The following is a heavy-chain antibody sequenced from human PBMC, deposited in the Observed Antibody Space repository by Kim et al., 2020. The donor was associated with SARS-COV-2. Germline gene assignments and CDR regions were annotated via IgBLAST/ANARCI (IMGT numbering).Heavy chain of an antibody. CDR2: FYYNGRT. D-gene: IGHD4-17*01. J-gene: IGHJ2*01. Sequence: SETLSLTCTVSGGSISTNDYFWGWIRQPPGKGLEWIACFYYNGRTYYNPSLQSRVLISADTSKNQFSLKLSSVTAADTSLYFCARRRDAYGQYYDVWGRGTLVTVSS. CDR3: ARRRDAYGQYYDV. V-gene: IGHV4-39*01. CDR1: GGSISTNDYF.